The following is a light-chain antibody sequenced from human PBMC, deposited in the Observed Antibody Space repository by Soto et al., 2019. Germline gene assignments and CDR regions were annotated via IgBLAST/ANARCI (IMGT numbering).Light chain of an antibody. J-gene: IGKJ1*01. CDR2: ATS. CDR3: QYYGSPSWT. Sequence: EIVLTQPPGTLSLSPGERATLSCRASQSVTSNYLAWYQQRPGQAPRLLIFATSSRATGIPDKFSGSGSGTDFTLTISRLEPDDFAEYYCQYYGSPSWTFGQGTKVEIK. CDR1: QSVTSNY. V-gene: IGKV3-20*01.